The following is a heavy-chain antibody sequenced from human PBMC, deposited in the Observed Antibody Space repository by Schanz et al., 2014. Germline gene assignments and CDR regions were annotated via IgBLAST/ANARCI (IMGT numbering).Heavy chain of an antibody. D-gene: IGHD5-12*01. V-gene: IGHV3-7*01. CDR2: IKLDGSEK. CDR1: GFTFSGYW. CDR3: ARDGYNAYDLKRGDY. Sequence: EVQLVESGGGLVQPGGSLRLSCAASGFTFSGYWMSWVRQAPGEGLVWVANIKLDGSEKYYVDSVKGRFTISRDNAKNSLYLQMNSLRVEDTAVYYCARDGYNAYDLKRGDYWGQGTQVAVSS. J-gene: IGHJ4*02.